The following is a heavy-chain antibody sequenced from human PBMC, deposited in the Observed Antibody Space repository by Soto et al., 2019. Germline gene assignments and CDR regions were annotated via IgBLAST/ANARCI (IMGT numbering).Heavy chain of an antibody. J-gene: IGHJ6*02. D-gene: IGHD4-17*01. Sequence: EVQLVESGGGLVQPGGSLRLSCAASGFTFSSYDMHWVRQATGKGLEWVSAIGTAGDTYYPGSVKGRFSISRENAKNSLYLQMNSRRAEDTAVYYRARGYDGDYGYYYGMDVWGQGTTVTVSS. CDR1: GFTFSSYD. V-gene: IGHV3-13*01. CDR2: IGTAGDT. CDR3: ARGYDGDYGYYYGMDV.